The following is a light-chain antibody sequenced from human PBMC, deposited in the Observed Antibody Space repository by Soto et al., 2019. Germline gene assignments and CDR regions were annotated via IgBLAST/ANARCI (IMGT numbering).Light chain of an antibody. CDR3: CSYAGSSTSWV. CDR1: SSDAGNYNF. Sequence: QSVLTQPASASGSPGQSITISCTGTSSDAGNYNFVSWYQQHPGKAPKVIIYEDSTRPSGVSNRISGSKSGNTASLTISGLQAEDEADYYCCSYAGSSTSWVFGGGTKLTVL. CDR2: EDS. J-gene: IGLJ3*02. V-gene: IGLV2-23*01.